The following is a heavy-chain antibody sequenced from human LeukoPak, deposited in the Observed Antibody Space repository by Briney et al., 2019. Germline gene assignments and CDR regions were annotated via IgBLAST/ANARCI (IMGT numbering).Heavy chain of an antibody. CDR2: ISSSSSTI. CDR3: ARGGGYYDILTGYYIDNWFDP. J-gene: IGHJ5*02. Sequence: GGSLRLSCAASGFTFSSYSMNWVRQAPGKGLEWVSYISSSSSTIYYADSVKGRFTISRDNAKNSLYLQMNSLRAEDTAVYYCARGGGYYDILTGYYIDNWFDPWGQGTLVTVSS. D-gene: IGHD3-9*01. CDR1: GFTFSSYS. V-gene: IGHV3-48*04.